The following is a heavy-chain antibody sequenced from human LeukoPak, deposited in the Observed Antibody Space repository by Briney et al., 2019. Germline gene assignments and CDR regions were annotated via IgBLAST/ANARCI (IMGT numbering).Heavy chain of an antibody. D-gene: IGHD3-10*01. CDR1: GDSINIHHHF. Sequence: SETLSLTCTVSGDSINIHHHFWGWIRQHPGKGLEWIGYIYYSGSTYYNPSLKSRVTISVDTSKNQFSLKLSSVTAADTAVYYCAREGLLWFGELLKKRGAFDIWGQGTMVTVSS. CDR2: IYYSGST. CDR3: AREGLLWFGELLKKRGAFDI. V-gene: IGHV4-31*03. J-gene: IGHJ3*02.